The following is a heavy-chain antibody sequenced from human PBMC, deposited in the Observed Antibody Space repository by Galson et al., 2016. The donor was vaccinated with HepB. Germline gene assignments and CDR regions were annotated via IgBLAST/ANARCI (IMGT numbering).Heavy chain of an antibody. D-gene: IGHD3-16*01. CDR2: ITAGGGTT. CDR3: VKHGGFDY. J-gene: IGHJ4*02. V-gene: IGHV3-23*01. CDR1: GFSFSTSG. Sequence: SLRLSCAASGFSFSTSGMSWVRQTPGRGLEWVSGITAGGGTTHYADSVKGRFTISRDNSNNTLYLYMNSLRAGDTAVYYCVKHGGFDYWGQGALVTVSS.